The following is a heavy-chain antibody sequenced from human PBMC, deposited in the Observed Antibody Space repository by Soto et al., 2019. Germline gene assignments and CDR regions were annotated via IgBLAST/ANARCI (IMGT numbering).Heavy chain of an antibody. V-gene: IGHV3-30*04. D-gene: IGHD2-8*02. J-gene: IGHJ4*02. Sequence: QVQLVQSGGGVVRPGGSLRLSCVASGFTFSRYTMHWVRQAPGKGLEWVALMSYDGSKKYYADSVKGRLTISRDSSKNTLLLEMDGLRHEDTALYYCARDSGILAFDYWGQGSLVSVS. CDR3: ARDSGILAFDY. CDR2: MSYDGSKK. CDR1: GFTFSRYT.